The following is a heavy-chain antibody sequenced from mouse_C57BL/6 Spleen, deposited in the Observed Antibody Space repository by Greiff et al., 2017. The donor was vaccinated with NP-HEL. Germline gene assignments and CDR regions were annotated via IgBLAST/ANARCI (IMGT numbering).Heavy chain of an antibody. CDR3: TTWGYYYGSSYVSY. Sequence: VQLKESGAELVRPGASVKLSCTASGFNIKDDYMHWVKQRPEQGLEWIGWIDPENGDTEYASKFQGKATITADTSSNTAYLQLSSLTSEDAAVYYCTTWGYYYGSSYVSYWGQGTTLTVSS. CDR2: IDPENGDT. CDR1: GFNIKDDY. D-gene: IGHD1-1*01. J-gene: IGHJ2*01. V-gene: IGHV14-4*01.